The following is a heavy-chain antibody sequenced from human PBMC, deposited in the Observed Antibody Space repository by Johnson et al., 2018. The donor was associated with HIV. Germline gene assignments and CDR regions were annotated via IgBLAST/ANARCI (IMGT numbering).Heavy chain of an antibody. D-gene: IGHD6-19*01. J-gene: IGHJ3*02. CDR3: ARVHPAVAGNDAFDI. CDR2: ISTSGATI. V-gene: IGHV3-11*04. Sequence: QMQQVESGGGLVKPGGSLRLSCAASGFTFSDFFMSWIRQAPGKGLEWLSYISTSGATIYYADSVKGRFTISRDNAKNSLYLQMNSLRVEDTAVYYCARVHPAVAGNDAFDIWGQGTTVTVS. CDR1: GFTFSDFF.